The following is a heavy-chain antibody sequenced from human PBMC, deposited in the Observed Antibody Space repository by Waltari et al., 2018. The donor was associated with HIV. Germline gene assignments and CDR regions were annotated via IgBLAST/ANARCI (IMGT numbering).Heavy chain of an antibody. CDR1: GFTFSVFA. J-gene: IGHJ4*02. CDR3: ATLYSDYGDY. CDR2: ISGRGDST. Sequence: EVQLLESGGGFVQPGGSLRLSCAASGFTFSVFAINWVRQAPGKGLEWVSRISGRGDSTNYADSVKGRFTISRDNSKNTLSLQITSLRVDDTAVYYCATLYSDYGDYWGQGALVTVSS. D-gene: IGHD4-17*01. V-gene: IGHV3-23*01.